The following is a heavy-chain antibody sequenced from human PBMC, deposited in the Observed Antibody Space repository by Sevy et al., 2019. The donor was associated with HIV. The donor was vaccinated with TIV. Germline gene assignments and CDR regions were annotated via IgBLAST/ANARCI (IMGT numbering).Heavy chain of an antibody. J-gene: IGHJ6*02. Sequence: GGSLRLSCVASGFTFSTYSMNWVRQAPGKGLEWVSSISGLSNYIYYSDSVRGRFTISRDNAKNSLYLQMNSLRAEDTALYYCARLGSSGWAGMDVWGQGPRSPSP. D-gene: IGHD6-19*01. CDR2: ISGLSNYI. CDR3: ARLGSSGWAGMDV. V-gene: IGHV3-21*01. CDR1: GFTFSTYS.